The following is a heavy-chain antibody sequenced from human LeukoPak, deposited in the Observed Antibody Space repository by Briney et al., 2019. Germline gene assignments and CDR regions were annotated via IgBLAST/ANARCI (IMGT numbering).Heavy chain of an antibody. CDR3: AKESRGYTYGFWDP. V-gene: IGHV3-23*01. D-gene: IGHD5-18*01. CDR1: GFTFSSYA. Sequence: GGSLRLFCAASGFTFSSYAMSWVRQAPGKGLEWVSAISGSGGTTYYADSVKGRFTISRDNSKNTLYLQINSLRAEDTAVFYCAKESRGYTYGFWDPWGQGTLVTVSS. CDR2: ISGSGGTT. J-gene: IGHJ5*02.